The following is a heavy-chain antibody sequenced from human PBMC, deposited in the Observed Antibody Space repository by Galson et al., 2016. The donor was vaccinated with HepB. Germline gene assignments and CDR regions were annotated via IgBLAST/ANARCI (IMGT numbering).Heavy chain of an antibody. CDR2: TGTKANSYTT. D-gene: IGHD3-16*01. J-gene: IGHJ4*02. CDR1: GLTFSDHY. V-gene: IGHV3-72*01. CDR3: VGAAYRDY. Sequence: SLRLSCAASGLTFSDHYMDWVRQAPGKGLEWVGRTGTKANSYTTEYAASVKGRFTISGDDSKNSLYLQMNSLKTEDTAVYYCVGAAYRDYWGRGTLVTVSS.